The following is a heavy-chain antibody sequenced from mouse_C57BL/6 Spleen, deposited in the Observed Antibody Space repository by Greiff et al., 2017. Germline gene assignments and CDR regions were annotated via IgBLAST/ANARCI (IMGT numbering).Heavy chain of an antibody. CDR2: IYPGDGDT. V-gene: IGHV1-82*01. CDR1: GYAFSSSW. J-gene: IGHJ2*01. Sequence: VQLKESGPELVKPGASVKISCKASGYAFSSSWMNWVKQRPGKGLEWIGRIYPGDGDTNYNGKFKGKATLTADKSSSTAYMQLSSLTSEDSAVYFCARGWDGDDWGQGTTLTVSS. CDR3: ARGWDGDD. D-gene: IGHD4-1*01.